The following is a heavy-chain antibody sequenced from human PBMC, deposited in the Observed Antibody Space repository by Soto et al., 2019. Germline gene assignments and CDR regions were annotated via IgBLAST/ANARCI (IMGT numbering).Heavy chain of an antibody. V-gene: IGHV4-31*03. CDR2: IYYSGST. J-gene: IGHJ6*02. CDR1: GGSISSGGYY. Sequence: SETLSLTCTVSGGSISSGGYYWSWIRQHPGKGLEWIGYIYYSGSTYYNPSLKSRVTISVDTSKNQFSLKLSSVTAADTAVYYCARSSAQLWSGYYIPYYYYYGMDVWGQGTTVTVSS. CDR3: ARSSAQLWSGYYIPYYYYYGMDV. D-gene: IGHD3-3*01.